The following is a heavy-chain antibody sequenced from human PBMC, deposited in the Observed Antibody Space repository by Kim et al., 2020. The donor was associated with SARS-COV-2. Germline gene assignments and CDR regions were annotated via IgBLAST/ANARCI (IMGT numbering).Heavy chain of an antibody. CDR1: GFTFDDYG. CDR2: INWTGGST. J-gene: IGHJ6*04. V-gene: IGHV3-20*04. CDR3: ARGGARKLLWFGELLESLKRDDFYYYGMDV. Sequence: GGSLRLSCAASGFTFDDYGMSWVRQAPGKGLEWVSGINWTGGSTGYADSVKGRFTISRDNAKNSLYLQMNSLRAEDTALYYCARGGARKLLWFGELLESLKRDDFYYYGMDVWGKGTTVTVSA. D-gene: IGHD3-10*01.